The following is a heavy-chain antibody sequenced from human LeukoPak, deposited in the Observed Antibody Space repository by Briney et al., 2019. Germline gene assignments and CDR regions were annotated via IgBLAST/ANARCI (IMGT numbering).Heavy chain of an antibody. J-gene: IGHJ4*02. CDR2: IKSKRDGETT. D-gene: IGHD4-23*01. V-gene: IGHV3-15*01. CDR3: TSLVGSPTY. CDR1: GFNFQYAW. Sequence: KPGGPLRLSCAGSGFNFQYAWMTWVRQAPGKGLEWVGRIKSKRDGETTDYAALVKSRFSISRDDSKNTVYLQMNSLRTEDTAVYYCTSLVGSPTYWGQGTLVAVSS.